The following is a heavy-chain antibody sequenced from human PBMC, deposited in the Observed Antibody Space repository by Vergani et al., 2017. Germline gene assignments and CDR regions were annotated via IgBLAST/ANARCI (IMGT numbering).Heavy chain of an antibody. Sequence: EVQLLESGGDLVQPGGSLRLSCAASGFTFNHYAMNWVRQAPGKGLEWVSGISGSGGSTYYAGPVKGRFTLSRDNSKNTLYLQMNSLRADDTAVYYCAKGVYCSSTSCYEGRGYYYGMGVWGQGTTVTFSS. J-gene: IGHJ6*02. D-gene: IGHD2-2*01. CDR3: AKGVYCSSTSCYEGRGYYYGMGV. V-gene: IGHV3-23*01. CDR2: ISGSGGST. CDR1: GFTFNHYA.